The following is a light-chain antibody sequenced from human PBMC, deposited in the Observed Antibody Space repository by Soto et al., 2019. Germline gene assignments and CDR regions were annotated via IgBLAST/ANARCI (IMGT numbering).Light chain of an antibody. CDR1: QAITNN. V-gene: IGKV1-9*01. CDR2: EES. J-gene: IGKJ4*01. CDR3: QQVKSYTRT. Sequence: DINFTQSPSSLSASVGDRVTITCRASQAITNNLAWYQQKPGNPARLLIYEESTLHSGVPSRFSGRKVGTQCILTIDSLQPEDVATDYCQQVKSYTRTFGGGTQVDIK.